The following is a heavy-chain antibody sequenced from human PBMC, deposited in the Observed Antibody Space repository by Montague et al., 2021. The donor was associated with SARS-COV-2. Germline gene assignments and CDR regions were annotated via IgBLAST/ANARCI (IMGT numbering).Heavy chain of an antibody. CDR2: IFHSGNT. V-gene: IGHV4-59*11. J-gene: IGHJ4*02. CDR1: GGSLSGHH. Sequence: SETLSLTCTVSGGSLSGHHWSWIRQPPGKGLEWIGYIFHSGNTNYNPSLKSRVTISVDTSKNQFSLRLTSVTAADTAVYYCARLNRDNDSVFDSWGQGAVVAVSS. D-gene: IGHD1/OR15-1a*01. CDR3: ARLNRDNDSVFDS.